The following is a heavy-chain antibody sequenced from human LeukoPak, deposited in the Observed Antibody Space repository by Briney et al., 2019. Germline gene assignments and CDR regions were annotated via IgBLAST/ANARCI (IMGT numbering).Heavy chain of an antibody. J-gene: IGHJ4*02. V-gene: IGHV3-23*01. CDR3: AKDPPPPHITMIVVVMKASGG. CDR1: GFTLSSYA. Sequence: PGGSLRLSCAASGFTLSSYAMSWVRQAPGKGLEWVSAISGSGGSTYYADSVKGRFTISRDNSKNTLYLQMNSLRAEDTAVYYCAKDPPPPHITMIVVVMKASGGWGQGTLVTVSS. CDR2: ISGSGGST. D-gene: IGHD3-22*01.